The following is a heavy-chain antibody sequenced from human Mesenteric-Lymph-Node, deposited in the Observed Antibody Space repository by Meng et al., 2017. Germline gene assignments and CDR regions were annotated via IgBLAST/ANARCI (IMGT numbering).Heavy chain of an antibody. D-gene: IGHD3-22*01. Sequence: GGSLRLSCVASGFTFQDYGMSWVRQVPGKGLEWISGINWNGDRISYADSVRGRFTMSRDNAKNSLYLQMNSLRAEDTAVYYCARVGYDSSGYYYASPGFWGQGTLVTVSS. CDR3: ARVGYDSSGYYYASPGF. CDR2: INWNGDRI. CDR1: GFTFQDYG. V-gene: IGHV3-20*04. J-gene: IGHJ4*02.